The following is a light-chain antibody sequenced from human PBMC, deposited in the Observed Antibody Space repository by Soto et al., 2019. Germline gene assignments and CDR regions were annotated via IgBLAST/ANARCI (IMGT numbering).Light chain of an antibody. J-gene: IGKJ1*01. CDR1: QSVSSSH. CDR3: QQYGTSLWP. CDR2: GAS. Sequence: EIVLTQSPGTLSLSPGERATLSCRASQSVSSSHLAWYQQKPGQAPRLLIYGASIRSTGIPDRFSGSGSGTDFTLTISRLEPEDFAVYYCQQYGTSLWPFGQGTKVEIK. V-gene: IGKV3-20*01.